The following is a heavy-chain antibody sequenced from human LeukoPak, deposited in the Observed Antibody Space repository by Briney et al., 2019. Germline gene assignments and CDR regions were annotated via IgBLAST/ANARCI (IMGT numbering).Heavy chain of an antibody. D-gene: IGHD6-13*01. CDR1: GFTFSSYW. V-gene: IGHV3-7*01. Sequence: GGSLRLSCAASGFTFSSYWMNWVRQAPGKGLEWVANIKQDGSEKYYVDSVKGRFTISRDNAKNSLYLQMNSLRAEDTAVYYCARDEEQLVPYDAFDIWGQGTMVTVSS. J-gene: IGHJ3*02. CDR3: ARDEEQLVPYDAFDI. CDR2: IKQDGSEK.